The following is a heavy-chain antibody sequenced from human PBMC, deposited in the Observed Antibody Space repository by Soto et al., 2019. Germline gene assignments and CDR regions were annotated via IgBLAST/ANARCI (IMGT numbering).Heavy chain of an antibody. D-gene: IGHD3-16*01. CDR2: INAGNGNT. Sequence: GASVKVSCKASGYTFTSYAMHWVRQAPGQRLEWMGWINAGNGNTKYSQKFQGRVTITRDTSASTAYMELSSLRSEDTAVYYCARVYTGGLLYYYYGMDVWGQGTTVTAP. CDR1: GYTFTSYA. CDR3: ARVYTGGLLYYYYGMDV. V-gene: IGHV1-3*01. J-gene: IGHJ6*02.